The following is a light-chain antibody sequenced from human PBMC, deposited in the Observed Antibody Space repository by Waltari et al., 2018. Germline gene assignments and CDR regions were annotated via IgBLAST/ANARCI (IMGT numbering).Light chain of an antibody. CDR1: SSDVGGYNY. CDR2: DFI. Sequence: QSALTQPASISGYPGQSITISCTGTSSDVGGYNYVSWYQQNPGKATKLMIYDFINLPSGVSNRFSGSKSGNTASLTISGLQAEDEADYYCISYIDSSTLLYVFATGTKVTVL. V-gene: IGLV2-14*03. CDR3: ISYIDSSTLLYV. J-gene: IGLJ1*01.